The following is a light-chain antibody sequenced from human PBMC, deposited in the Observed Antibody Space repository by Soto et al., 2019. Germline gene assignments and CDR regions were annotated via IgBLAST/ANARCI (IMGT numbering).Light chain of an antibody. V-gene: IGLV2-11*01. CDR3: CSYAGTFYG. CDR1: SSDFGGYNY. J-gene: IGLJ1*01. Sequence: QSALTQPRSVSGSPGQSVTISCTGTSSDFGGYNYVSWYQHHPGKAPKLMIYDVSERPSGVPDRFSGSKSGNTASLTISGLQAEDEADYYCCSYAGTFYGFGTGTKVTV. CDR2: DVS.